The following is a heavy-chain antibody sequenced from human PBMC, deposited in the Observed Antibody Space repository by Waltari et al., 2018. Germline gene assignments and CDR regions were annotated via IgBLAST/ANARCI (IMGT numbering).Heavy chain of an antibody. CDR2: MKMDVSST. CDR3: ASYMTTVPLRAFDI. Sequence: EVQLVESGGGLVQPGGSLRLSCAASGFTFSSYWMHWVRQAPGKGLVWVSRMKMDVSSTSDASSVKGRFTIARDNVKNTLYLQMNSLRAEDTAVYYCASYMTTVPLRAFDIWGQGTMGTVSS. D-gene: IGHD4-17*01. V-gene: IGHV3-74*01. CDR1: GFTFSSYW. J-gene: IGHJ3*02.